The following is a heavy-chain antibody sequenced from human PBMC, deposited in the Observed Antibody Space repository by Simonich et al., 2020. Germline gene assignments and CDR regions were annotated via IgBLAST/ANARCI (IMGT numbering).Heavy chain of an antibody. J-gene: IGHJ3*02. V-gene: IGHV4-39*01. CDR1: GGSISSSSYY. CDR3: ARHAGFAFDI. Sequence: QLQLQESGPGLVKPSETLSLTCTVSGGSISSSSYYWGWIRQPPGKGLEWIGSIYYSGSTYHNPSLKSRVTISVDTSKNQFSLKLSSVNAADTAVYYCARHAGFAFDIWGQGTMVTVSS. D-gene: IGHD6-13*01. CDR2: IYYSGST.